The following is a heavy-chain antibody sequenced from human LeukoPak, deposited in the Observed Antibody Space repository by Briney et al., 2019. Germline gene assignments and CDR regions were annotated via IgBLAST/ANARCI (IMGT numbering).Heavy chain of an antibody. CDR2: MNPNSGNT. D-gene: IGHD6-13*01. J-gene: IGHJ6*02. V-gene: IGHV1-8*01. Sequence: WASVKVSCKASGYTFTSYDINWVRQATGQGLEWMGWMNPNSGNTGYAQKFQGRVTMTRNTSISTAYMELSSLRSEDTAVYYCASSAYSSSWYFPKTYYYYGMDVWGQGTTVTVSS. CDR3: ASSAYSSSWYFPKTYYYYGMDV. CDR1: GYTFTSYD.